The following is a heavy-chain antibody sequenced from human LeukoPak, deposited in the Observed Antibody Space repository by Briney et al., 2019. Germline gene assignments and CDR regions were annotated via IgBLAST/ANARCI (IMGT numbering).Heavy chain of an antibody. CDR3: AGGRFYRGGNGVVGY. Sequence: ASVKVSCKASGYTFTSYDINWVRQATGQGLEWMGWMNPNSGNTGYAQKFQGRVTMTRNTSISTAYMELSSLRSEDTAVYYCAGGRFYRGGNGVVGYWGQGTLVTVSS. V-gene: IGHV1-8*01. CDR2: MNPNSGNT. J-gene: IGHJ4*02. CDR1: GYTFTSYD. D-gene: IGHD4-23*01.